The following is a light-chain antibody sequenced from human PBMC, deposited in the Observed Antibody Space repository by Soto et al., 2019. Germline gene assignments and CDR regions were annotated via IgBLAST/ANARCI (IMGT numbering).Light chain of an antibody. V-gene: IGKV3-15*01. CDR3: QQYNXWPPWT. CDR1: QSVSSN. J-gene: IGKJ1*01. Sequence: IVMTQSPATLSVSPGERATLSCRASQSVSSNLAWYQQKPGQAPRLLIYGASTRATGIPARFSGSGSGTEFTLTISSLQSEDFAVYYCQQYNXWPPWTFGQGTKVDIK. CDR2: GAS.